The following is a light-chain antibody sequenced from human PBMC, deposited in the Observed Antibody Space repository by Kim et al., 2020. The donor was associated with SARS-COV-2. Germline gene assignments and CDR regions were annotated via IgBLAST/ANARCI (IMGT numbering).Light chain of an antibody. Sequence: QAVVTQPPSVSGAPGQRVTLSCIGTSSNIGAGYDVHWYQHLPGTAPKLLIYGNNKRPSGVPDRFSGSKSGTSASLAITGLQPEDEADYYCQSFDTSLSGVFGGGTQLTVL. CDR2: GNN. V-gene: IGLV1-40*01. J-gene: IGLJ2*01. CDR3: QSFDTSLSGV. CDR1: SSNIGAGYD.